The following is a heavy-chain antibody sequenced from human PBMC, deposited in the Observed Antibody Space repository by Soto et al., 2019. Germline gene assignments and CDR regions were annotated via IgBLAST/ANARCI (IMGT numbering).Heavy chain of an antibody. CDR1: GFTFSSHS. V-gene: IGHV3-74*01. CDR3: ARGRYPTAPDY. J-gene: IGHJ4*02. Sequence: GGSLRLSCAASGFTFSSHSMHWVRQAPGKGLVWVSRINSDGSTTAYADSVKGRFTISRDNAKNTLYLQMNSLRAEDAAAYYCARGRYPTAPDYWGQGTLVTVSS. CDR2: INSDGSTT. D-gene: IGHD2-21*02.